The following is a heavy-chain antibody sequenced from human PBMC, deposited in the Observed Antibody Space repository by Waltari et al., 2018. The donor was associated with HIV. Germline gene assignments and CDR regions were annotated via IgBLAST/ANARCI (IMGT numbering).Heavy chain of an antibody. CDR2: IYYNGST. J-gene: IGHJ6*02. D-gene: IGHD1-7*01. CDR3: ARGGTTKNGMDV. Sequence: QVHLQESGPGLVKPSETLSLTXTXSXXSXGXXYWSWIXXXXXKGLEWIGYIYYNGSTNYNPSLXSRXXXXXXXXXXXFSLXXXSVXXXXTXXXXXARGGTTKNGMDVWGQXTTVTVSS. CDR1: XXSXGXXY. V-gene: IGHV4-59*01.